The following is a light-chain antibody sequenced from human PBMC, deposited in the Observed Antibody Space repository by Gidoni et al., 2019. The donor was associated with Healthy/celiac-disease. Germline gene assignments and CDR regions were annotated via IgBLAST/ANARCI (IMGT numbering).Light chain of an antibody. J-gene: IGKJ5*01. CDR3: QQRSNWPLSFT. CDR1: QSVSSY. V-gene: IGKV3-11*01. Sequence: EIVLTQSPATLSLSPGERATLSCRASQSVSSYLAWYQQKPGQAPRLLIYDASNRATGIPARFSCSGSGTDFTLTISSLEPEDFAVYYCQQRSNWPLSFTFXQXTRLEIK. CDR2: DAS.